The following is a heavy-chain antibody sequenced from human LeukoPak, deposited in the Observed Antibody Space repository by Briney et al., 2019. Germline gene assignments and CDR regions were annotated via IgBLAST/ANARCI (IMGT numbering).Heavy chain of an antibody. V-gene: IGHV3-48*01. CDR1: GFTFSGYS. D-gene: IGHD4-17*01. CDR2: ISSSSSTI. Sequence: GGSLRLSYAASGFTFSGYSMNWVRQAPGKGLEWVSYISSSSSTIYYADSVRGRFTISRDNAKNSLYLQMNSLRAEDTAVYYCARDPTTVTTIFDSWGQGTLVTVSS. J-gene: IGHJ4*02. CDR3: ARDPTTVTTIFDS.